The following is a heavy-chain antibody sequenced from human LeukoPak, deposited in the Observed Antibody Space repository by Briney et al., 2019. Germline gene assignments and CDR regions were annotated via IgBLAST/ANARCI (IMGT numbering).Heavy chain of an antibody. D-gene: IGHD6-19*01. CDR1: GFTFSSYA. CDR3: AREALEQWLVPGGDYYYYMDV. CDR2: ISYDGSNK. V-gene: IGHV3-30-3*01. Sequence: PGGCLRLSCAASGFTFSSYAMHWVRQAPGKGLEWVAVISYDGSNKYYADSVKGRFTISRDNSKNTLYLQMNSLRAEDTAVYYCAREALEQWLVPGGDYYYYMDVWGKGTTVTVSS. J-gene: IGHJ6*03.